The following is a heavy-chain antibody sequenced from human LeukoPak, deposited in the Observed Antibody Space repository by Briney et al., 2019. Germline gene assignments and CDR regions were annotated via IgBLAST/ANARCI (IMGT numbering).Heavy chain of an antibody. CDR2: IYFSGST. CDR1: GGSLSSDY. CDR3: AKRAYSYGHFDY. V-gene: IGHV4-59*08. J-gene: IGHJ4*02. D-gene: IGHD5-18*01. Sequence: KPSETLSLTCTVSGGSLSSDYWSWIRQPPGKGLEWIGDIYFSGSTNYNPSLKNRVTISVDTSKNQFSLKVSSVTAADTAVYYCAKRAYSYGHFDYWGQGTQVTVSS.